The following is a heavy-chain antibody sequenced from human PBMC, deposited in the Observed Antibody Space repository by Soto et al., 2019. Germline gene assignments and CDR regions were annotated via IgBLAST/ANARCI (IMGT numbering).Heavy chain of an antibody. CDR1: GYPVTAYY. CDR2: INPATGAA. V-gene: IGHV1-2*02. Sequence: QLHLVQSGAVVKKPGASVTVSCSASGYPVTAYYMHWVRQASGRGLEWMGGINPATGAAKYTQTLQGRVTMTRDTSTSTVFVELSGLTSEDTAVFYCARGGGVGVAGSAAFDMWGQGTLVTVSS. CDR3: ARGGGVGVAGSAAFDM. J-gene: IGHJ3*02. D-gene: IGHD3-3*01.